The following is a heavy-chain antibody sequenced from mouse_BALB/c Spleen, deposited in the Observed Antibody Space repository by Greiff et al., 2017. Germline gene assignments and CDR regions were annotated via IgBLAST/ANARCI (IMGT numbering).Heavy chain of an antibody. CDR2: ISYSGST. J-gene: IGHJ4*01. V-gene: IGHV3-2*02. CDR1: GYSITSDYA. Sequence: DVQLQESGPGLVKPSQSLSLTCTVTGYSITSDYAWNWIRQFPGNKLEWMGYISYSGSTSYNPSLKSRISITRDTSKNQFFLQLNSVTTEDTATYYCARRHYYGSSYGAMDYWGQGTSVTVSS. CDR3: ARRHYYGSSYGAMDY. D-gene: IGHD1-1*01.